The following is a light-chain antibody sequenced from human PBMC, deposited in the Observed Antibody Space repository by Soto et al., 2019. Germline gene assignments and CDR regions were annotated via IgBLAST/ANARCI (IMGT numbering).Light chain of an antibody. V-gene: IGKV3-20*01. CDR3: QQYGSSPLT. CDR2: GAS. Sequence: EIVLTQSPGTLSLSPGERATLSCRASQSVSSSYLAWYQQKPGQAPRLLIYGASSRATGLPERFSGSWSGTDFTLTISRLEPEDFAVYYCQQYGSSPLTFGQGTKLEIK. J-gene: IGKJ2*01. CDR1: QSVSSSY.